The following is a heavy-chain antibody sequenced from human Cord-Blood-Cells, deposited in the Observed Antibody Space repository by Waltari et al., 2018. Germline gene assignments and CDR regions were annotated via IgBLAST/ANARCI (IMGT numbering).Heavy chain of an antibody. J-gene: IGHJ4*02. CDR1: GYTFSSYD. CDR3: ARLFSGDY. V-gene: IGHV1-8*01. CDR2: MNPNSGNT. D-gene: IGHD3-10*01. Sequence: VHLVQSGDAVKEPRASVKLSCKASGYTFSSYDTNWVRQATGQGLEWMGWMNPNSGNTGYAQKFQGRVTMTRNTSISTAYMELSSLRSEDTAVYYCARLFSGDYWGQGTLVTVSS.